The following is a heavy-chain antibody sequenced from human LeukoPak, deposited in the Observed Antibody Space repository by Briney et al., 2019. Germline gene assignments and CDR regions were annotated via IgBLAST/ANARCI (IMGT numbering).Heavy chain of an antibody. V-gene: IGHV3-11*05. J-gene: IGHJ4*02. CDR1: GFTFSDYY. D-gene: IGHD3-22*01. CDR3: AKEAYYYDSSGYYYDD. Sequence: GGSLRLSCAASGFTFSDYYMSWIRQAPGKGLEWVSYISSSSSYTNYADSVKGRFTISRDNAKNSLYLQMNSLRAEDTAVYYCAKEAYYYDSSGYYYDDWGQGTLVTVSS. CDR2: ISSSSSYT.